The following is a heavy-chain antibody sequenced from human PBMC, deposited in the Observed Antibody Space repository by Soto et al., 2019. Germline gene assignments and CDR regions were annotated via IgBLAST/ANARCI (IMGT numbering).Heavy chain of an antibody. CDR3: AKDTYYYSSSGYYVFDS. Sequence: GGPMRLSCTAAGLNISSYGIHRVRKKKGKGLEWVAVISHDGSKTNYADSVKGRFTISRDNSKDTVYLQMNSLRAEDTAVYYCAKDTYYYSSSGYYVFDSWGQGTLVTVSS. D-gene: IGHD3-22*01. CDR1: GLNISSYG. J-gene: IGHJ4*02. CDR2: ISHDGSKT. V-gene: IGHV3-30*18.